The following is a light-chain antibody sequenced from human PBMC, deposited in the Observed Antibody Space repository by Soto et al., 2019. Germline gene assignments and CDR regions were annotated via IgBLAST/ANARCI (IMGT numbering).Light chain of an antibody. J-gene: IGKJ3*01. CDR2: EAS. CDR3: QQDITFPFT. V-gene: IGKV1-12*01. CDR1: QDISSW. Sequence: DIQMTQSPSSVSASVGDRVTITCRASQDISSWLAWYQQKPGKAPVLLIYEASRLQSGVPSRFSGRGSGTDFTLTINSLQPEDFGTYYCQQDITFPFTFGPGTKV.